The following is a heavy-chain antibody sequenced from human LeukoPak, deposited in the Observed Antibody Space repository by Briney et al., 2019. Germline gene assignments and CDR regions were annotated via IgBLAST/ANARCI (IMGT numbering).Heavy chain of an antibody. CDR3: VKEVVATIPPL. CDR2: IDTKGTRT. J-gene: IGHJ4*02. V-gene: IGHV3-23*01. CDR1: GFTFSAYT. Sequence: GGSLRLSCAASGFTFSAYTMTWVRQAPGKGLQWVSGIDTKGTRTYYADSVKGRFSISGDNSKNTLFLQMNSLRAEDTAVYYCVKEVVATIPPLWGQGTLVTVSS. D-gene: IGHD5-12*01.